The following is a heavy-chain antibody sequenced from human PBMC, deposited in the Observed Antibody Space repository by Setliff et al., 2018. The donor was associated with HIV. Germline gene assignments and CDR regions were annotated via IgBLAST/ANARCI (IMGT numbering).Heavy chain of an antibody. V-gene: IGHV4-59*01. CDR1: GGSFGGYY. CDR2: IYIYNSGST. J-gene: IGHJ4*02. D-gene: IGHD3-3*01. CDR3: ARGVNFDY. Sequence: SETLSLTCSVSGGSFGGYYWSWIRQPPGKGLEWIGYIYIYNSGSTNYNPSLTSRVTISVDTSRNQFSLKLTSVTAADTAIYYCARGVNFDYWGQGTQVTVSS.